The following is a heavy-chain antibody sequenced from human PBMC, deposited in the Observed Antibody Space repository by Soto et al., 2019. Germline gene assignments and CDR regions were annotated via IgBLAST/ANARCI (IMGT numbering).Heavy chain of an antibody. D-gene: IGHD6-13*01. Sequence: ASVKVSCKASGYTFTSYGISWVRQAPGQGLEWMGWISAYNGNTNYAQKLQGRVTMTTDTSTSTAYMELRSLRSDDTAVYYCACTGSTRMDSSSWYLNHWGQGTLVTVSS. V-gene: IGHV1-18*01. CDR3: ACTGSTRMDSSSWYLNH. J-gene: IGHJ5*02. CDR2: ISAYNGNT. CDR1: GYTFTSYG.